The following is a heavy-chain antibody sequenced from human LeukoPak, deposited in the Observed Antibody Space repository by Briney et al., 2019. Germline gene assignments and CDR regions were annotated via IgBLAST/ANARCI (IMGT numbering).Heavy chain of an antibody. Sequence: GSLTLSCAASGFTFSYHWMTWVRQAPGKGLEWVANIKNDGAVKNHVDSVKGRFTISRDNAKNSLYLQMNSLRAEDTAVYYCAKDSYSKGDFWGQGVLVTVSS. V-gene: IGHV3-7*01. CDR1: GFTFSYHW. CDR2: IKNDGAVK. D-gene: IGHD6-13*01. CDR3: AKDSYSKGDF. J-gene: IGHJ4*02.